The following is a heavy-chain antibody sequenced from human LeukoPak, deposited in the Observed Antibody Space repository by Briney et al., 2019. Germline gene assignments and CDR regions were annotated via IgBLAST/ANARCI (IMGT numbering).Heavy chain of an antibody. Sequence: GGSLRLSCAASGFTFSNYAMTWVRQAPGKGLEWVSDISESGVSTFYADAVKGRFTISRDNSKNTLYLQMKSLRAEDTALYYCARILSGFYDSWGQGTLLTVSS. D-gene: IGHD3-9*01. J-gene: IGHJ5*01. V-gene: IGHV3-23*01. CDR2: ISESGVST. CDR1: GFTFSNYA. CDR3: ARILSGFYDS.